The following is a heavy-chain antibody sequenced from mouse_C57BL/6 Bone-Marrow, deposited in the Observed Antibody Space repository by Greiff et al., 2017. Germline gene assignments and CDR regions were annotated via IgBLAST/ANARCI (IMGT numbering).Heavy chain of an antibody. CDR3: ARGATATDDFDY. J-gene: IGHJ2*01. CDR1: GYTFTSYW. D-gene: IGHD1-2*01. CDR2: IHPYGGST. V-gene: IGHV1-64*01. Sequence: QVQLQQSGAELVKPGASVKLSCKASGYTFTSYWMHWVKQRPGQGLEWIGMIHPYGGSTNYNETFKSKATLTVDKSSSTAYMQLSSLTSEDAAADYCARGATATDDFDYWGQGTTLTVSS.